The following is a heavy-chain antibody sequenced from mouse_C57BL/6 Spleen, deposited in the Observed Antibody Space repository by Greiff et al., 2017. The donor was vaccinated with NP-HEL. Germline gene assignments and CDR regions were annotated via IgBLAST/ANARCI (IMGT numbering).Heavy chain of an antibody. CDR3: ARNFRY. CDR1: GFTFSSYA. V-gene: IGHV5-4*01. CDR2: ISDGGSYT. Sequence: EVQGVESGGGLVKPGGSLKLSCAASGFTFSSYAMSWVRQTPEKRLEWVATISDGGSYTYYPDNVKGRFTISRDNAKNNLYLQMSHLKSEDTAMYYCARNFRYWGQGTTLTVSS. J-gene: IGHJ2*01.